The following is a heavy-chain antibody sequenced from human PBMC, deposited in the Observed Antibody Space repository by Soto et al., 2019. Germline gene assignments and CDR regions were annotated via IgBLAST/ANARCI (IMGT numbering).Heavy chain of an antibody. J-gene: IGHJ6*02. Sequence: SVKVSCKASGRTFRHSAISWVRQAPGQGLEWMAWIIPIFGTTNYAQKFQGRVTVTTDESTSTAYMELHSLRSEDTAVYYCATPQEGGHKDGMNVWGQGTMVTVSS. D-gene: IGHD2-15*01. CDR1: GRTFRHSA. CDR3: ATPQEGGHKDGMNV. V-gene: IGHV1-69*05. CDR2: IIPIFGTT.